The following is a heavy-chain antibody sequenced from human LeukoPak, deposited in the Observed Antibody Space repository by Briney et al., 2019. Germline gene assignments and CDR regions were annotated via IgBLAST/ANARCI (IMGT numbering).Heavy chain of an antibody. V-gene: IGHV3-30*03. J-gene: IGHJ4*02. D-gene: IGHD5-12*01. Sequence: PGGSLRLSCAASGFTFSSYGMHWVRQAPGKGLEWVAVISYDGSNKYYADSVKGRFTISRDNSKNTLYLQMNSLRSDDTAVYYCARSAVATSTIHFDYWGQGTLVTVSS. CDR2: ISYDGSNK. CDR1: GFTFSSYG. CDR3: ARSAVATSTIHFDY.